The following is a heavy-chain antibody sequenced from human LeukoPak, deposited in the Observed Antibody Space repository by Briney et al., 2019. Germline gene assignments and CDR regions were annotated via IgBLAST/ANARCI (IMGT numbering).Heavy chain of an antibody. D-gene: IGHD3-3*01. V-gene: IGHV4-59*08. CDR1: GGSISSYY. CDR2: IYYSGST. Sequence: PSETLSLTCTVSGGSISSYYWSWIRQPPGKGLEWIGYIYYSGSTNYNPSLKSRVTISVDTSTNQFSLKLSSVTAADTALYYCAKADRGTIFGVVIPPVDYWGQGTLVTVSS. CDR3: AKADRGTIFGVVIPPVDY. J-gene: IGHJ4*02.